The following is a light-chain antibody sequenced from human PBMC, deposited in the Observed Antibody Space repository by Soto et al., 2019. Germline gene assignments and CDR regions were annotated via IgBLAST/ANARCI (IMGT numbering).Light chain of an antibody. CDR3: QTWGPVPGRV. Sequence: QPVLTQPPSASASLGASVKLTCTLSSGRVTHAIAWLQKQPGKGPRYLMKFNTDGSHDKGDGIPDRFSGTTSGAEYYLAIAGIQSEDEADYYCQTWGPVPGRVFGGGTKVTVL. CDR2: FNTDGSH. CDR1: SGRVTHA. J-gene: IGLJ3*02. V-gene: IGLV4-69*01.